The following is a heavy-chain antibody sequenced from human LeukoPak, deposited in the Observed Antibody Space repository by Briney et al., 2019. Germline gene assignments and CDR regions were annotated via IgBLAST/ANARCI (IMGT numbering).Heavy chain of an antibody. CDR3: ASQNSGSYPDY. CDR1: GFTFSSYS. CDR2: ISSSSSTI. Sequence: GGSLRLSCAASGFTFSSYSMNWVRQAPGKGLEWVSYISSSSSTIYYADSVKGRFTISRDNSKNTLYLQMNSLRAEDTAVYYCASQNSGSYPDYWGQGTLVTVSS. D-gene: IGHD3-10*01. J-gene: IGHJ4*02. V-gene: IGHV3-48*01.